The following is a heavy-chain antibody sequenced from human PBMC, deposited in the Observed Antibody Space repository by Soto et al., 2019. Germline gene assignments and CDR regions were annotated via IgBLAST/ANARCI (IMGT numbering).Heavy chain of an antibody. CDR3: ARDPTWVSSGYRYFDY. Sequence: EVQLVESGGGLVQPGGSLRLSCAASGFTFSNYWMSWVRQAPGKGLEWVANIKQDGSERYYVDSVMGRFTISRDNAKNSLYLQMNSLRADDTAVYYCARDPTWVSSGYRYFDYWGQGTLVTVSS. V-gene: IGHV3-7*01. CDR1: GFTFSNYW. CDR2: IKQDGSER. J-gene: IGHJ4*02. D-gene: IGHD3-22*01.